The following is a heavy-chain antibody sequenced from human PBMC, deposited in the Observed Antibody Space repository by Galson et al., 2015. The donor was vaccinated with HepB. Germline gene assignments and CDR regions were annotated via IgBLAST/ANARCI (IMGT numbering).Heavy chain of an antibody. Sequence: SLRLSCAASGFTFSNAWMSWVRQAPGKGLEWVGRIKSKTDGGTTDYAAPVKGRFTISRDDSKNTLYLQMNSLKTEDTAVYYCTTGNGSWYQLPTNAFDSWGQVTMFTVSS. CDR2: IKSKTDGGTT. J-gene: IGHJ3*02. V-gene: IGHV3-15*01. CDR3: TTGNGSWYQLPTNAFDS. CDR1: GFTFSNAW. D-gene: IGHD2-2*01.